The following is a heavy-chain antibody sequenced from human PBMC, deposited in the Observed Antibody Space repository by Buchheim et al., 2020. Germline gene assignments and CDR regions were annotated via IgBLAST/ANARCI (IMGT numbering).Heavy chain of an antibody. CDR1: GFTFSDYG. CDR3: ANTFYRYVDY. V-gene: IGHV3-30*18. J-gene: IGHJ4*02. D-gene: IGHD5-18*01. CDR2: ISSDGNNK. Sequence: QVQLVESGGGVVQPGRSLRLSCAASGFTFSDYGMHWVRQAPGKGPEWVAVISSDGNNKYYADSVKGRFTISRDKSNNTVHPQMNSMRADDTGVYYCANTFYRYVDYWGQGTL.